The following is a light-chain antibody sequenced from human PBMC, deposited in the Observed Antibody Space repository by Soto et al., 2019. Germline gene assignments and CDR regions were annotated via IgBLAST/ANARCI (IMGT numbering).Light chain of an antibody. CDR2: AAS. J-gene: IGKJ4*01. V-gene: IGKV1-39*01. Sequence: IQMTHPPSALSEPAGDRITLTCRASQNVGSYLSWYQQRSGTAPKLLIYAASNLQSGVSSRFSGSGSGTDFTLTISSLQPEDFATYFCHQSYNTSLTFGGGTKVDI. CDR1: QNVGSY. CDR3: HQSYNTSLT.